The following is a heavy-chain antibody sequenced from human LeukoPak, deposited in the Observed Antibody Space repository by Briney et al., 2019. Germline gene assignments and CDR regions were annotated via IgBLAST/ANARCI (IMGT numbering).Heavy chain of an antibody. CDR2: IYYSGST. CDR1: GGSISSSSYY. J-gene: IGHJ4*02. Sequence: SETLSLTCTVSGGSISSSSYYWGWIRQPPGKGLEWIGSIYYSGSTYYNPSLKSRVTISVDTSKNQFSLKLSSVTAADTAVYYCAWNGDPRDYWGQGTLVTVSS. V-gene: IGHV4-39*01. CDR3: AWNGDPRDY. D-gene: IGHD4-17*01.